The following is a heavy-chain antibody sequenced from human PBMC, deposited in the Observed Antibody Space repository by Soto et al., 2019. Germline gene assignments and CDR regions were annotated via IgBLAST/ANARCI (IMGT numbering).Heavy chain of an antibody. D-gene: IGHD5-12*01. J-gene: IGHJ6*02. CDR2: MYISGST. Sequence: QVQLQESGPGLVKPSETLSVTCSVSGGSIRDYYWSWIRQPAGKGLEWIGRMYISGSTKYNPSLKSRVTMSAATSVNQFSLTLISVTAADTATYYCARMYNSGFYRPEGDYYFYGMDVWGQGTTVTVSS. CDR3: ARMYNSGFYRPEGDYYFYGMDV. V-gene: IGHV4-4*07. CDR1: GGSIRDYY.